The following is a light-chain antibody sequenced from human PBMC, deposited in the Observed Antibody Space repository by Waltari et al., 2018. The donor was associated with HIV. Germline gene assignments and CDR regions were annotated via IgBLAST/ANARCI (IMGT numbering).Light chain of an antibody. CDR1: SSNIGSPN. Sequence: QSVLTQPPSASGTPGQRVTISCSGRSSNIGSPNVSWYQQRPGTAPKLLIYRNNQRPSGVPDRFCGSKSGTAASLSISGLRSEDEADYYCAAWDDSLSGYVFGTGTKVTVL. CDR2: RNN. CDR3: AAWDDSLSGYV. J-gene: IGLJ1*01. V-gene: IGLV1-47*01.